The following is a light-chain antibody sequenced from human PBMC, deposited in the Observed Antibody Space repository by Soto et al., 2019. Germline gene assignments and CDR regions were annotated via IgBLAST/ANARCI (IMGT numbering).Light chain of an antibody. CDR3: SSYTSSSTLV. Sequence: QSVLTQPASVSGSPGQSITISCTGTSSDVGGYNYVSWYQQHPGKSPKLMMYDVSNRPSGVSNRFSGSKSGNTASLTISGLQAEDEADYYCSSYTSSSTLVVGGGTKLTVL. CDR2: DVS. CDR1: SSDVGGYNY. V-gene: IGLV2-14*01. J-gene: IGLJ2*01.